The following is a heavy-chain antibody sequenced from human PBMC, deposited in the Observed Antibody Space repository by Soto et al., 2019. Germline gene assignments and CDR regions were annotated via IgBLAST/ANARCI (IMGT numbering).Heavy chain of an antibody. D-gene: IGHD1-20*01. Sequence: QVQLQESGPGLVKPSQTLSLTCTVSGGSISSGGYYWSWIRQHPGKGLEWIGYIYYSGSTYYKPSLKTRVTISADTSKNQFSLKLSSVTAAATAVYSCARHNRRMYFFNLRGRGTLPTVYS. V-gene: IGHV4-31*03. CDR3: ARHNRRMYFFNL. CDR2: IYYSGST. J-gene: IGHJ4*01. CDR1: GGSISSGGYY.